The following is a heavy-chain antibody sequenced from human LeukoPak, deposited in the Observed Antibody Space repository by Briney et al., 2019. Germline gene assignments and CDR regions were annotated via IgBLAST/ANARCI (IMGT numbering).Heavy chain of an antibody. Sequence: SQTLSLTCAISGDSVSSNTAAWNWIRQSPSRGLEWLGRTYYRSKWYNDYAVSVKSRITINPDTSKNQFSLQLNSVTPEDTAVYYCAVTYDSSGYYAPLGYRGQGTLVTVSS. D-gene: IGHD3-22*01. CDR2: TYYRSKWYN. V-gene: IGHV6-1*01. J-gene: IGHJ4*01. CDR3: AVTYDSSGYYAPLGY. CDR1: GDSVSSNTAA.